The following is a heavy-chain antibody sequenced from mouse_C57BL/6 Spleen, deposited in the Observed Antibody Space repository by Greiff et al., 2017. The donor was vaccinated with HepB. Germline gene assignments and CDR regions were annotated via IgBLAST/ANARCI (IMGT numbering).Heavy chain of an antibody. V-gene: IGHV5-4*01. CDR3: AREGYYCSRDYYFDY. CDR2: ISDGGSYT. Sequence: EVKVVESGGGLVKPGGSLKLSCAASGFTFSSYAMSWVRQTPEKRLEWVATISDGGSYTYYPDNVKGRCTISRDNAKNNLYLQLSHLKSEDTAMYYCAREGYYCSRDYYFDYWGQGTTLTVSS. CDR1: GFTFSSYA. J-gene: IGHJ2*01. D-gene: IGHD1-1*01.